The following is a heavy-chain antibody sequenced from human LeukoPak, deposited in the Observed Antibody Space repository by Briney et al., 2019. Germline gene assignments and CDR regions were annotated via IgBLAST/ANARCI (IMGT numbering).Heavy chain of an antibody. D-gene: IGHD2-21*02. CDR3: ARYAKGGVVTAMGVDY. V-gene: IGHV2-5*02. CDR2: IYWDDDK. Sequence: ESGPTLVNPTQTLTLTCTFSGFSVSTSGVGVGWIRQPPGKALDWLALIYWDDDKRYSPSLKSRLTITKDTSKNQVVLTMTNMDPVDTATYYCARYAKGGVVTAMGVDYWGQGSLVTVSS. J-gene: IGHJ4*02. CDR1: GFSVSTSGVG.